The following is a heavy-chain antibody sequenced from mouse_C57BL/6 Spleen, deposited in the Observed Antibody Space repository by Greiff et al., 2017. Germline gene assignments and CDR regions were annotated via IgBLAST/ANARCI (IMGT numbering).Heavy chain of an antibody. J-gene: IGHJ2*01. CDR2: ISGGGGNT. V-gene: IGHV5-9*01. CDR3: ARLPYYFDY. Sequence: DVTLVESGGGLVKPGGSLKLSCAASGFTFSSYTMSWVRQTPEKRLEWVATISGGGGNTYYPDSVKGRFTISRDNAKNTLYLQMSSLRSEDTALYYCARLPYYFDYWGQGTTLTVSS. CDR1: GFTFSSYT.